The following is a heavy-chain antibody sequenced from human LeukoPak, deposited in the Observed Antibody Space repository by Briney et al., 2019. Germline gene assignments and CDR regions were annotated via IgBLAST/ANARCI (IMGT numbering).Heavy chain of an antibody. D-gene: IGHD3-22*01. J-gene: IGHJ4*02. Sequence: SETLSLTCAVYGGSFSGYYWSWIRQPPGKGLEWIGEINHSGSTNYNPSLKSRVTISVDTSKNQFSLKLSSVTAADTAVYYCARQKAKYYYDIAFDYWGQETLVTVSS. CDR2: INHSGST. CDR1: GGSFSGYY. V-gene: IGHV4-34*01. CDR3: ARQKAKYYYDIAFDY.